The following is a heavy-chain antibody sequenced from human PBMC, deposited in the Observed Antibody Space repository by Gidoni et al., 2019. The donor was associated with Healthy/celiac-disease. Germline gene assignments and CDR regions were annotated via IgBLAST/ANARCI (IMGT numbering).Heavy chain of an antibody. J-gene: IGHJ5*02. V-gene: IGHV1-3*01. CDR1: GYTFTSYA. CDR2: INAGNGNT. D-gene: IGHD6-13*01. Sequence: QVQLVQSGAEVKKPGASVKVSCKASGYTFTSYAMHWVRQAPGQRLEWMGWINAGNGNTKYSQKFQGRVTITRDTSASTAYMELSSLRSEDTAVYYCARDRQQLVGGWFDPWGQGTLVTVSS. CDR3: ARDRQQLVGGWFDP.